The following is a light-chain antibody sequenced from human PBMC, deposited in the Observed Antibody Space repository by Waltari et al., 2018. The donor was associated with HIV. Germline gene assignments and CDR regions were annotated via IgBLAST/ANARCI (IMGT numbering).Light chain of an antibody. CDR1: SSDFGGSNY. Sequence: QSALTQPRSVSGSPGQSVTISCTGTSSDFGGSNYVSWYQQPPGKAPKHMIYDVSKRPSGVPDRFSGSKSGNTASLTISGLQDEDEADYYCCPYAGSYTYVFGTGTKVTVL. CDR2: DVS. V-gene: IGLV2-11*01. CDR3: CPYAGSYTYV. J-gene: IGLJ1*01.